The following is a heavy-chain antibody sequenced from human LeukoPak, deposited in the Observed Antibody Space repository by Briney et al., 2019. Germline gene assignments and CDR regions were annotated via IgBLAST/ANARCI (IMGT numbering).Heavy chain of an antibody. CDR3: ARRSVVSSWFYWYFDL. CDR2: IYYSGST. Sequence: PSETLSLTCTVSGGSISSSSYYWGWIRQPPGKGLEWIGSIYYSGSTYYNPSLKSRVTISVDTSKNQFSLKLSSVTATDTAVYYCARRSVVSSWFYWYFDLWGRGTLVTVSS. V-gene: IGHV4-39*01. CDR1: GGSISSSSYY. D-gene: IGHD6-13*01. J-gene: IGHJ2*01.